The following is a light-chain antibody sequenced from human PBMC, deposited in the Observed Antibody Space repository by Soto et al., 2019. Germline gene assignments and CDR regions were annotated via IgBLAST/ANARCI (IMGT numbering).Light chain of an antibody. V-gene: IGKV3-15*01. CDR2: GAS. CDR1: QSVSSN. CDR3: QHYNNWPRT. J-gene: IGKJ1*01. Sequence: EIVMTQSPATLSVSPGERATLSCRASQSVSSNLAWYQQKPGQAPRLLIFGASTRATGIPARFSGGGSGTEFTFTISSLQSEDFAVYYCQHYNNWPRTFGQGTKVEIK.